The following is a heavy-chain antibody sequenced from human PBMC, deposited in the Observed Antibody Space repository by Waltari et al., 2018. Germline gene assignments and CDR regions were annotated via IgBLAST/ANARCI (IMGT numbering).Heavy chain of an antibody. CDR3: ATWYSSSWYGY. CDR1: GFTFSSYG. CDR2: ISYDGSNK. V-gene: IGHV3-30*03. Sequence: QVQLVESGGGVVQPGRSLRLSWAASGFTFSSYGMHWVRQAPGKGLEWVAVISYDGSNKYYADSVKGRFTISRDNSKNTLYLQMNSLRAEDTAVYYCATWYSSSWYGYWGQGTLVTVSS. J-gene: IGHJ4*02. D-gene: IGHD6-13*01.